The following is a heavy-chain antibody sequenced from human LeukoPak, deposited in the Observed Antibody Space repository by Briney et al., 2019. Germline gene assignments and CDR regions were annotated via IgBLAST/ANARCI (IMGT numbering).Heavy chain of an antibody. CDR1: GFTFSDYY. V-gene: IGHV3-30-3*01. CDR3: ATSITTLRDDAFDI. D-gene: IGHD3-10*01. CDR2: ISYDGSNK. J-gene: IGHJ3*02. Sequence: GGSLRLSCAASGFTFSDYYMSWIRQAPGKGLELVAVISYDGSNKYYADSVKGRFTISRDNSKNTLYLQMNSLRAEDTAVYYCATSITTLRDDAFDIWGQGTMVTVSS.